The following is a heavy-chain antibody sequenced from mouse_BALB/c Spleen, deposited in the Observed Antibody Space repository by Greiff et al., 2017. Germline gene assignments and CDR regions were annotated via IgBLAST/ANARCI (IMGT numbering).Heavy chain of an antibody. CDR1: GFTFSSFG. V-gene: IGHV5-17*02. Sequence: EVQGVESGGGLVQPGGSRKLSCAASGFTFSSFGMHWVRQAREKGLEWVAYISSGSSTIYYADTVKGRFTISRDNPKNTLFLQMTSLRSEDTAMYYCARYYGAYYAMDYWGQGTSVTVSS. J-gene: IGHJ4*01. CDR3: ARYYGAYYAMDY. CDR2: ISSGSSTI. D-gene: IGHD1-1*01.